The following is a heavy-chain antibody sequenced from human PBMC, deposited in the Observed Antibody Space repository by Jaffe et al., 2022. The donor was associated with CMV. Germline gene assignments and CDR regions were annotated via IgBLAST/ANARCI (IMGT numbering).Heavy chain of an antibody. CDR2: IYYSGST. Sequence: QVQLQESGPGLVKPSETLSLTCTVSGGSISSYYWSWIRQPPGKGLEWIGYIYYSGSTNYNPSLKSRVTISVDTSKNQFSLKLSSVTAADTAVYYCARGETGIFPFDPWGQGTLVTVSS. D-gene: IGHD6-13*01. CDR1: GGSISSYY. J-gene: IGHJ5*02. CDR3: ARGETGIFPFDP. V-gene: IGHV4-59*01.